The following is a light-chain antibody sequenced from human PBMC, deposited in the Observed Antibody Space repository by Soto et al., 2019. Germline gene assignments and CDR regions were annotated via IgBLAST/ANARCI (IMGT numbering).Light chain of an antibody. J-gene: IGKJ4*01. CDR3: QEYGST. V-gene: IGKV3-15*01. Sequence: IVITLSPSTLSVSPGERATLSCRASQSVSSNLAWYQQKPGQAPRLLIYGASTRATGIPARFSGSGSGTEFTLTISSLQSEDFATYYCQEYGSTFGGGTKVDI. CDR2: GAS. CDR1: QSVSSN.